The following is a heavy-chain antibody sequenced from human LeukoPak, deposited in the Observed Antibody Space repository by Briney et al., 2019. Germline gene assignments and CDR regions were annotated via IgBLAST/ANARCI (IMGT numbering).Heavy chain of an antibody. CDR1: GFTFSSYV. Sequence: GGSLRLSCAASGFTFSSYVMSWVRQAPGKGLEWVSGISGSGGRTYYADSVKGRFTVSRDNSKNTLYLQMNSLRAEDTALYYCAKVTFEGVDPWGQGTLVTVSS. D-gene: IGHD2/OR15-2a*01. V-gene: IGHV3-23*01. CDR2: ISGSGGRT. J-gene: IGHJ5*02. CDR3: AKVTFEGVDP.